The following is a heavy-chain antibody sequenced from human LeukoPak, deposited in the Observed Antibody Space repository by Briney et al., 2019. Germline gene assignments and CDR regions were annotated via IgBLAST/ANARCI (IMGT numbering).Heavy chain of an antibody. J-gene: IGHJ6*02. CDR1: GGSISSGGYS. V-gene: IGHV4-30-2*01. CDR3: ARGVTTFYGMDV. D-gene: IGHD3-3*01. Sequence: SETLSLTCAVSGGSISSGGYSWSWIRQPPGKGLEWIGYIYYSGNTYYNPSLKSRVTISVDRSKNQFSLKLSSVTAADTAVYYCARGVTTFYGMDVWGQGTTVTVSS. CDR2: IYYSGNT.